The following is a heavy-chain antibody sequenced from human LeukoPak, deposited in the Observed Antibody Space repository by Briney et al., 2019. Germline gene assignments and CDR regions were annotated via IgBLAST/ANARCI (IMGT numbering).Heavy chain of an antibody. CDR3: VRGLVSYYFDY. D-gene: IGHD6-19*01. Sequence: PSETLSLTCTVSGGSISSSSYYWGWIRQPPGKGLEWIGSIYYSGSTYYNPSLKSRVTISVDTSKNQFSLKLSSVTAADTAVYYCVRGLVSYYFDYWGQGTLVTVSS. CDR2: IYYSGST. J-gene: IGHJ4*02. V-gene: IGHV4-39*01. CDR1: GGSISSSSYY.